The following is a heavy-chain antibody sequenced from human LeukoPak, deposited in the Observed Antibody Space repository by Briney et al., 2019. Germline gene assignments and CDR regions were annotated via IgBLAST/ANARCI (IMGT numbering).Heavy chain of an antibody. CDR2: ISGSGGST. Sequence: PGGSLRLSCAASGFTFSSYAMSWVRQAPGKGLEWVSAISGSGGSTYYADSVKGRFTISRDNSKNTLYLQMNSLRAEDTAVYYCAKGRVYGDLFPAYYFDYWGQGTLVTVSS. V-gene: IGHV3-23*01. CDR1: GFTFSSYA. D-gene: IGHD4-17*01. J-gene: IGHJ4*02. CDR3: AKGRVYGDLFPAYYFDY.